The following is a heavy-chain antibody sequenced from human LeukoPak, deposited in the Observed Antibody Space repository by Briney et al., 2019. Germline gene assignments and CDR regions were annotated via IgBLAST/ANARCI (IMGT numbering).Heavy chain of an antibody. CDR1: GFTFSSYA. CDR3: AKGSYYDSSGSFYFDY. Sequence: TGGSLRLSCAASGFTFSSYAMSWVRQAPGKGLEWVSSITGSGSGVHTYHADSVKGRFTISRDNSKNTLYVQVNSLGTEDTAAYYCAKGSYYDSSGSFYFDYWGQGTLVTVSS. D-gene: IGHD3-22*01. CDR2: ITGSGSGVHT. V-gene: IGHV3-23*01. J-gene: IGHJ4*02.